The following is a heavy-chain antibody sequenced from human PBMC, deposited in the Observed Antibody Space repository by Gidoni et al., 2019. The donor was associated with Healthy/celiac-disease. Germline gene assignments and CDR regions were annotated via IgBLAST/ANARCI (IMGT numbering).Heavy chain of an antibody. CDR1: VGPIRSRSYY. Sequence: QLQLQESGPGLVKPSETLSLTCTVPVGPIRSRSYYLGWIRQSPGKGLEWIGSIYYSVSTYYHPSLKSRVTISVDTSKNQFSLKLSSVTAADTAVYYCASQLLRYFDWLLYGVWGQGTMVTVSS. V-gene: IGHV4-39*01. J-gene: IGHJ3*01. D-gene: IGHD3-9*01. CDR3: ASQLLRYFDWLLYGV. CDR2: IYYSVST.